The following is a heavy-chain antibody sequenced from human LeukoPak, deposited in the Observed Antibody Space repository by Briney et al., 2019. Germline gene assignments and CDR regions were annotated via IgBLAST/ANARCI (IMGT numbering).Heavy chain of an antibody. V-gene: IGHV3-23*01. CDR2: ITVSGGST. CDR3: TTDPFNDYYDSSALGAFDI. CDR1: GFTFSSYA. J-gene: IGHJ3*02. D-gene: IGHD3-22*01. Sequence: VGSLRLSCAASGFTFSSYAMSWVRQAPGKGLEWVSTITVSGGSTYYADSVKGRFTISRDNSKNTLDLQMNSLKTEDTAVYYCTTDPFNDYYDSSALGAFDISGQGTMVTVSS.